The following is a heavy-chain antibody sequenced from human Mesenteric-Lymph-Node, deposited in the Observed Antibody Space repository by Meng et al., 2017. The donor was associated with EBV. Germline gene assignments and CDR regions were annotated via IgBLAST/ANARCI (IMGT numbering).Heavy chain of an antibody. Sequence: QGQLQRVGAGLLPPSETLSLTFGVSGGSFGGYFWSWIRQPSGKGLEWIGEINRVGSTNYNPSLKSRLTMSVDTSKNHFSLKLTSVTAADTAVYYCVRCGAVTLVQGGPDHWGQGTLVTVSS. CDR1: GGSFGGYF. CDR2: INRVGST. CDR3: VRCGAVTLVQGGPDH. V-gene: IGHV4-34*01. D-gene: IGHD3-10*01. J-gene: IGHJ4*02.